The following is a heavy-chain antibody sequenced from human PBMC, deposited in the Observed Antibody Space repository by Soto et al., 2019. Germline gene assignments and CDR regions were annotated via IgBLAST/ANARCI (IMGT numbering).Heavy chain of an antibody. CDR2: INEDGSYK. J-gene: IGHJ4*02. D-gene: IGHD6-19*01. Sequence: VQLVESGGALVKPGGSLRLSCAASGFTFNSYWMTWVRQAPGKGLEWVANINEDGSYKNYVASVEGRFTISRDNAKSSLYLQMNSLRAEDTAVYYCARDRQWGADDYCWGQGTLVTVSS. CDR1: GFTFNSYW. V-gene: IGHV3-7*01. CDR3: ARDRQWGADDYC.